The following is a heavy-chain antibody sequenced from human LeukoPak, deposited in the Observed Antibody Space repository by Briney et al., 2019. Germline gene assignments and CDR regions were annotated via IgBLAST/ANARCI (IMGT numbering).Heavy chain of an antibody. CDR1: GGSFSGYY. CDR2: INHSGST. J-gene: IGHJ5*02. CDR3: ARGDGNWFDP. V-gene: IGHV4-34*01. Sequence: SETLSLTCAVYGGSFSGYYWSWIRQPPGKGLEWIGEINHSGSTNYNPSLKSRVTISIDTSRTHFSLKLTSVTAADTAIYYCARGDGNWFDPWGQGTLVTVSS. D-gene: IGHD5-24*01.